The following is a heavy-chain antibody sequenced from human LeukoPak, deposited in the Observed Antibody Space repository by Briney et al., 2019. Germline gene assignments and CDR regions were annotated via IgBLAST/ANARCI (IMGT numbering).Heavy chain of an antibody. Sequence: VASVKVSCKASGYTFTGYYMRWVRQAPGQGLEWMGWINPNSGGTNYAQKFQGRVTMTRDTSTSTVYMELSSLRSEDTAVYYCAREVLPGNYYGMDVWGQGTTVTVSS. D-gene: IGHD3-10*01. CDR2: INPNSGGT. V-gene: IGHV1-2*02. J-gene: IGHJ6*02. CDR1: GYTFTGYY. CDR3: AREVLPGNYYGMDV.